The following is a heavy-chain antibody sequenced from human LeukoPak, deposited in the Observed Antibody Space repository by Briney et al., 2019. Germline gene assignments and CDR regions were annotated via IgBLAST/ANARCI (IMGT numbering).Heavy chain of an antibody. Sequence: PGGSLRLSCAASGFTFSNHYMDWVRQAPGKGLEWVGRSRNKANSYTTEYAASVKGRFTISRDDSKNSLHLQMNSLKTEDTAVYYCARTVVVPGRYDFDYWGQGTLVTVSS. D-gene: IGHD2-15*01. CDR2: SRNKANSYTT. V-gene: IGHV3-72*01. CDR3: ARTVVVPGRYDFDY. CDR1: GFTFSNHY. J-gene: IGHJ4*02.